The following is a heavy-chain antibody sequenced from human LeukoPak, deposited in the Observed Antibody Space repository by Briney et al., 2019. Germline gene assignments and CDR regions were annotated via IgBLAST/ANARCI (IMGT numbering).Heavy chain of an antibody. D-gene: IGHD3-16*02. V-gene: IGHV1-69*05. Sequence: SVKVSCKASGGTFSSYAISWVRQAPGQGLEWMGGIIPIFGTANYAQKFQGRVTITTDESTSTAYMELSSLRSEATAVYYCARVGLRLGELSSLPIYYFDYWGQGTLVTVSS. CDR1: GGTFSSYA. J-gene: IGHJ4*02. CDR2: IIPIFGTA. CDR3: ARVGLRLGELSSLPIYYFDY.